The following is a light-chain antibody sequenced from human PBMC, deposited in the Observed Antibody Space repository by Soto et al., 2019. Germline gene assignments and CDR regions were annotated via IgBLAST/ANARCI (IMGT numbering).Light chain of an antibody. CDR2: EVS. CDR3: NSYTSSSTYVV. V-gene: IGLV2-14*01. Sequence: QSALTQPASVSGSPGQSITISCTGTSSDVGGYNYVSWYQQHPGKAPKLMIYEVSNRPSGVSNRFSGSKSGNTASLTISGLQDEDESDYYCNSYTSSSTYVVFGGGTKLTVL. J-gene: IGLJ2*01. CDR1: SSDVGGYNY.